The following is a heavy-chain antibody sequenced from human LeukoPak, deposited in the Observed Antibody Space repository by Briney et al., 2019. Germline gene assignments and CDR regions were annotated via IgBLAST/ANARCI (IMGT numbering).Heavy chain of an antibody. CDR1: GGTFSSYA. J-gene: IGHJ3*02. CDR3: ARGLPPVPSDAFDI. CDR2: IIPIFGTA. D-gene: IGHD2-21*02. V-gene: IGHV1-69*13. Sequence: SVKVSCKASGGTFSSYAISWVRQAPGQGLEWMGGIIPIFGTANYAQKFQGRVTITADESTSTAYMELSSLRSEDTAVYYCARGLPPVPSDAFDIWGQGTMVTVSS.